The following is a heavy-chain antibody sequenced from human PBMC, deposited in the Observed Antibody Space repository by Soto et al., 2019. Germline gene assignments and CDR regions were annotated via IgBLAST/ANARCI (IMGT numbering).Heavy chain of an antibody. D-gene: IGHD3-10*01. CDR2: ISAIFGTA. CDR1: GYTFTSYG. Sequence: GASVKVSCKASGYTFTSYGISWVRQAPGQGLEWMGWISAIFGTANYAQKFQGRVTITADESTSTAYMELSSLRSEDTAVYYCARVFVYGSGYYYYYGMDVWGQGTTVTVSS. V-gene: IGHV1-69*13. J-gene: IGHJ6*02. CDR3: ARVFVYGSGYYYYYGMDV.